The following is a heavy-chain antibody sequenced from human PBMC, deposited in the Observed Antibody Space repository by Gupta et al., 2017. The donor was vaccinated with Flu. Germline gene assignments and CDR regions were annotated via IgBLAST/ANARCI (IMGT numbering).Heavy chain of an antibody. V-gene: IGHV3-15*01. CDR2: IKSKTDGGTT. Sequence: EVQLVESGGGLVKPGGSLRLSCAASGFTFSNAWMSWVRQAPGKGLEWVGRIKSKTDGGTTDYAAPVKGRFTISRDDSKNTLYLQMNSLKTEDTAVYYCTTEDPHYYYYYGMDVWGQGTTVTVSS. CDR1: GFTFSNAW. J-gene: IGHJ6*02. CDR3: TTEDPHYYYYYGMDV.